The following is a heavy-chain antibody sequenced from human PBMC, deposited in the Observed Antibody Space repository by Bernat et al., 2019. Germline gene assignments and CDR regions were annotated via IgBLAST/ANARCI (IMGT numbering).Heavy chain of an antibody. V-gene: IGHV1-69*04. CDR2: IIPILGIA. CDR1: GGTFSSYA. CDR3: ARDRITGTLAGRFDP. D-gene: IGHD1-20*01. Sequence: QVQLVQSGAEVKKPGSSVKVSCKASGGTFSSYAISWVRQAPGQGLEWMGRIIPILGIANYAQKFQGRVTITADKSTSTAYMELSSLRSEDTAVYYCARDRITGTLAGRFDPWGQGTLVTVSS. J-gene: IGHJ5*02.